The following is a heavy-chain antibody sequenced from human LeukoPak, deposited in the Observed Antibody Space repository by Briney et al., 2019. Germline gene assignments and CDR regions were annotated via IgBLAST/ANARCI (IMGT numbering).Heavy chain of an antibody. V-gene: IGHV4-34*01. D-gene: IGHD5-18*01. CDR1: GGSFSGYY. J-gene: IGHJ4*02. CDR2: INHSGST. Sequence: PSETLSLTCAVYGGSFSGYYWSWIRQPPGKGLEWIGEINHSGSTNYNPSLKSRVTISVDTSKNQFSLKLSSVTAADTAVYYCARRKGYSYGDWGQGTLVTVSS. CDR3: ARRKGYSYGD.